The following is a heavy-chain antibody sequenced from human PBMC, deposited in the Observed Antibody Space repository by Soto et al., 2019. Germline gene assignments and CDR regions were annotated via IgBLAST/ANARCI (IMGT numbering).Heavy chain of an antibody. V-gene: IGHV1-46*01. CDR2: INPSGGST. Sequence: ASVKVSCMASGYTFTSYYMHWVQQAPGQGLEWMGIINPSGGSTSYAQKFQGRVTMTRDTSTSTVYMELSSLRSEDTAVYYCARPHPYCGGDCYSLDYWGQGTLVTVSS. D-gene: IGHD2-21*02. J-gene: IGHJ4*02. CDR3: ARPHPYCGGDCYSLDY. CDR1: GYTFTSYY.